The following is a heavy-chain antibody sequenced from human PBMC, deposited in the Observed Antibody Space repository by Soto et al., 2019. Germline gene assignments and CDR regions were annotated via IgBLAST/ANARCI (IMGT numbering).Heavy chain of an antibody. V-gene: IGHV1-24*01. D-gene: IGHD6-13*01. CDR3: ATDDPRIAAAGTGSNCFGY. J-gene: IGHJ4*02. Sequence: SVKVSCKVSGYTLTELSMHWVRQAPGKGLEWMGGFDPEDGETIYAQKFQGRVTMTEDTSTDTAYMELSSLRSEDTAVYYCATDDPRIAAAGTGSNCFGYWGQGTLVTVSS. CDR1: GYTLTELS. CDR2: FDPEDGET.